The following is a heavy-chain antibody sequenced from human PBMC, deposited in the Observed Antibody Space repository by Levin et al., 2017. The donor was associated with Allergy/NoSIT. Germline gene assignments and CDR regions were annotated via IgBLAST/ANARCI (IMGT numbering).Heavy chain of an antibody. CDR3: ARGTYYGMDV. Sequence: LSLTCAASGFTFSTYWMHWVRQVPGKGLVWVSRLNTDGSVTSYADSVKGRFTISRDNAKNTLYLQMNILRGEDTAVYYCARGTYYGMDVWGQGNTVTVSS. CDR1: GFTFSTYW. CDR2: LNTDGSVT. V-gene: IGHV3-74*01. J-gene: IGHJ6*02.